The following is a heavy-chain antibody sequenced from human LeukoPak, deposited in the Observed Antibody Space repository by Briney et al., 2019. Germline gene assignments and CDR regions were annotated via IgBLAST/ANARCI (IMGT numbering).Heavy chain of an antibody. CDR1: GGSISSSSYY. J-gene: IGHJ4*02. CDR3: ASRGLAAAGYFDY. Sequence: SETLSLTCTVSGGSISSSSYYWGWIRQPPGKGLEWIGSIYYSGSTYYNPSLKSRVTISVDTSKNQFSLKLSSVTAADTAVYYCASRGLAAAGYFDYWGQGTLVTVSS. CDR2: IYYSGST. V-gene: IGHV4-39*07. D-gene: IGHD6-13*01.